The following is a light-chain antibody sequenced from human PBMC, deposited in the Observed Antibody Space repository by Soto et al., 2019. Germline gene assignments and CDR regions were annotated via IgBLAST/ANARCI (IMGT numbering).Light chain of an antibody. CDR3: QQYYSYPLT. Sequence: AIRMTQSPSSFSASTGDRVTITCRASQGISSYLAWYQQKPGKAPKLLIYAASTLQSGVPSRFSGSGSWTDFTLTISCLQTEEFGTYYCQQYYSYPLTFGQGTKVEIK. CDR1: QGISSY. V-gene: IGKV1-8*01. CDR2: AAS. J-gene: IGKJ1*01.